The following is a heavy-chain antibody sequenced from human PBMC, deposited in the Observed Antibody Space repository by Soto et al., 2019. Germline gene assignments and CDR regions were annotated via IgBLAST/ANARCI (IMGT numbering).Heavy chain of an antibody. Sequence: GASVKVSCKASGYTFTGYYMHWVRQAPGQGLEWKGWINPNSGGTNYAQKFQGWVTMTRDTSISTAYMELSRLRSEDTAEYYCARLHLYYDFWSGYYTPNWFDPWGQGTLVTVSS. J-gene: IGHJ5*02. V-gene: IGHV1-2*04. CDR1: GYTFTGYY. CDR2: INPNSGGT. D-gene: IGHD3-3*01. CDR3: ARLHLYYDFWSGYYTPNWFDP.